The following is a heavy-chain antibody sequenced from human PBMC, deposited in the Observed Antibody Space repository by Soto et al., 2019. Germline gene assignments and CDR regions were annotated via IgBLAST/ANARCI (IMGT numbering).Heavy chain of an antibody. J-gene: IGHJ6*02. D-gene: IGHD6-13*01. Sequence: EVQLLESGGGLVQPGGSLRLSCAASGFTFSSYAMSWVRQAPGKGLEWVSAISGSGGSTYYADSVKGRFTISRDNSKNTLYLQMNSLRAEDTAVYYCVTAHDNTKTRYSSSWSRYYYYGMDVWGQGTTVTVSS. CDR2: ISGSGGST. CDR3: VTAHDNTKTRYSSSWSRYYYYGMDV. V-gene: IGHV3-23*01. CDR1: GFTFSSYA.